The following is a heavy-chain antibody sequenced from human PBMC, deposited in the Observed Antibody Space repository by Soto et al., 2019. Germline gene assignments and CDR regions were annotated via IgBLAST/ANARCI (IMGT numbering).Heavy chain of an antibody. CDR1: GFTFSSYY. D-gene: IGHD6-19*01. CDR2: IKEDGSEK. Sequence: EVQLVESGGGLVQPGGSLRLSCAASGFTFSSYYMNWVRQAPGKGLEWVAIIKEDGSEKYYVDSVKGRFTISRDNAKNSLYLQMSSLRAEDTAVYYCAGSLTWLADYWGQGTLVTVSS. J-gene: IGHJ4*02. CDR3: AGSLTWLADY. V-gene: IGHV3-7*05.